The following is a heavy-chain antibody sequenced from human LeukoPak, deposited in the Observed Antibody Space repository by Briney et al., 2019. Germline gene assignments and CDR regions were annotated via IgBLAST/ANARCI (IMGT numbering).Heavy chain of an antibody. Sequence: PSETLSLTCTVSGGSIGGSAYYWGWIRQPPGKGLEWIGSIYYSGSTYHNPSLKSQVTISVDTSKNQFSLKLNSVTAADTALYYCARLDGSGSYRWGYYFDYWGQGALVTVSS. CDR3: ARLDGSGSYRWGYYFDY. J-gene: IGHJ4*02. CDR2: IYYSGST. D-gene: IGHD3-10*01. V-gene: IGHV4-39*01. CDR1: GGSIGGSAYY.